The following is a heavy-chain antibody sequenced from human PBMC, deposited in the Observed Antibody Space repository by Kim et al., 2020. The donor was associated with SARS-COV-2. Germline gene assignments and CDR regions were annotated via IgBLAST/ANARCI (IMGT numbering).Heavy chain of an antibody. V-gene: IGHV4-4*07. Sequence: SETLSLTCTVSGGSISSYYWSWIRQPAGKGLEWIGRIYTSGSTNSNPSLTSRVTMSVDTSKNQFSLTLSSVTAADTAVSYCALITVAAPDAFDVCGQGT. D-gene: IGHD6-19*01. CDR2: IYTSGST. CDR1: GGSISSYY. CDR3: ALITVAAPDAFDV. J-gene: IGHJ3*01.